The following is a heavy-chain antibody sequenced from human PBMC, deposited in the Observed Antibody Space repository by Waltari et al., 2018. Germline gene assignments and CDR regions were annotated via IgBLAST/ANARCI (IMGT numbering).Heavy chain of an antibody. CDR3: AGGERYSDY. J-gene: IGHJ4*02. CDR1: GFTFTNYA. V-gene: IGHV3-23*04. Sequence: EVQLVESGGGLIQPGGSLRLSWAASGFTFTNYAMSWVRQAPGRGPEWVSAISAGGGSTYYADSVKGRFTISRDNSKNMLFLQMNSLRAEDTAVYSCAGGERYSDYWGQGTLVTVSS. D-gene: IGHD3-10*01. CDR2: ISAGGGST.